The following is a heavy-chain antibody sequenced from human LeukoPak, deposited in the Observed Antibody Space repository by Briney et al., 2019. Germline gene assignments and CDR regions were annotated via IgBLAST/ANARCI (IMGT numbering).Heavy chain of an antibody. Sequence: GASVKVSCKASGYTFTNYCISRVRQAPGQGLEWMGWISAYNGNTNYAQKLQGRVTMTTDTSRSTGYMELRSLRSDDTAVYYCARDFPYNYGSGSPSNWFDPWGQGTLVTVSS. CDR2: ISAYNGNT. J-gene: IGHJ5*02. D-gene: IGHD3-10*01. CDR1: GYTFTNYC. CDR3: ARDFPYNYGSGSPSNWFDP. V-gene: IGHV1-18*01.